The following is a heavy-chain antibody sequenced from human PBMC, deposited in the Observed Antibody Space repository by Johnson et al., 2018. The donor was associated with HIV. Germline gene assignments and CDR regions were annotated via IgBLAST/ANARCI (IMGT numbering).Heavy chain of an antibody. CDR2: ISYDGSNK. V-gene: IGHV3-30-3*01. J-gene: IGHJ3*02. D-gene: IGHD2-21*01. Sequence: QVQLVESGGGVVQPGRSLRLSCAATGFTFSNYAMHWVRQAPGKGLEWVAVISYDGSNKYYADSVKGRFTISRDSSKNTLFLQMNSLRGEDTAVYYCARVWLFGVSTAREDAFGIWGQGKMGTVSS. CDR3: ARVWLFGVSTAREDAFGI. CDR1: GFTFSNYA.